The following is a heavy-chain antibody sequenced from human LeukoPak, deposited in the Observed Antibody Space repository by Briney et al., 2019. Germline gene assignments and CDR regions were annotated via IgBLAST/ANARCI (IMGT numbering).Heavy chain of an antibody. V-gene: IGHV3-48*03. Sequence: GGSLRLSCAASGFTFSSYEMNWVRQAPGKGLEWVSYISSSGSTIYYADSVKGRFTISRDNSKNSLYLQMNSLRAEDTSVYYCAREEITWLGESKYGMDVWGKGTTVTVSS. CDR1: GFTFSSYE. D-gene: IGHD3-10*01. CDR2: ISSSGSTI. CDR3: AREEITWLGESKYGMDV. J-gene: IGHJ6*04.